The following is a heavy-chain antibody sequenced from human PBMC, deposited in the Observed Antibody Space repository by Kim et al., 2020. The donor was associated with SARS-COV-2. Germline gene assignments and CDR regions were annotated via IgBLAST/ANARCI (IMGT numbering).Heavy chain of an antibody. CDR3: ARGEEIVVVPAALFF. V-gene: IGHV1-2*02. CDR2: INPNSGGT. J-gene: IGHJ4*02. CDR1: GYTFTGYY. D-gene: IGHD2-2*01. Sequence: ASVKVSCKASGYTFTGYYMHWVRQAPGQGLEWMGWINPNSGGTNYAQKFQGRVTMTRDTSISTAYMELSRLRSDDTAVYYCARGEEIVVVPAALFFWGQGTLVTVSS.